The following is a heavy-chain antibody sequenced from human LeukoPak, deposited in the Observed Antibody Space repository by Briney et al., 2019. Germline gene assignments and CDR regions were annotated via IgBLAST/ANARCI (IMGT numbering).Heavy chain of an antibody. V-gene: IGHV4-34*01. Sequence: SETLSLTCAVYGGSFSGYYWSWIRQPPGKGLEWIGEINHSGSTNYNPSLKSRVTISVDTSKNQFSLKLSSVTAADTAVYYCARDLGTTGEVKFDPWGQGTLVTVSS. J-gene: IGHJ5*02. CDR1: GGSFSGYY. CDR3: ARDLGTTGEVKFDP. CDR2: INHSGST. D-gene: IGHD4-17*01.